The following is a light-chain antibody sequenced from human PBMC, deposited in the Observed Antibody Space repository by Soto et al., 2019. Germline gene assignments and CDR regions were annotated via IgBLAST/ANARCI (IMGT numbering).Light chain of an antibody. CDR2: DVN. V-gene: IGLV2-14*03. CDR3: SSYTSSSTWV. CDR1: SSDVGGYNY. Sequence: QSALTQPASVSGSPGQSITISCTGTSSDVGGYNYVSWYQQHPGKAPKLIIYDVNNRPSGVSNRFSGSKSGNTASLTISGLQAEDEADYYCSSYTSSSTWVFGGGTKLTVL. J-gene: IGLJ3*02.